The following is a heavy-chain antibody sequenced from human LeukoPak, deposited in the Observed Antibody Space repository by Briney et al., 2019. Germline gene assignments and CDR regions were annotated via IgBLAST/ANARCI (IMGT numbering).Heavy chain of an antibody. D-gene: IGHD6-19*01. V-gene: IGHV4-61*02. CDR3: AREIVAGLGVSFDI. J-gene: IGHJ3*02. CDR2: IYPLETT. Sequence: PSETLSLTCTVSGDSVDSGAYYWSWLRQPAGKEPEWIGRIYPLETTNYNPSLKSRVAISVDTSKNQFSLKLSSVTAADTAVYYCAREIVAGLGVSFDIWGQGTMVTVSS. CDR1: GDSVDSGAYY.